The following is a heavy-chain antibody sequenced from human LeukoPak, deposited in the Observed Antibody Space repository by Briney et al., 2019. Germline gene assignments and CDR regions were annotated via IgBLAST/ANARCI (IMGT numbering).Heavy chain of an antibody. CDR1: GGSISSGGYY. J-gene: IGHJ5*02. V-gene: IGHV4-31*11. CDR2: IYYSGST. Sequence: NPSETLSLTCAVSGGSISSGGYYWSWIRQHPGKGLEWIGYIYYSGSTYYNPSLKSRVTISVDTSKNQFSLKLSSVTAADTAVYYCARRGYSYGYGGFGGVNWFDPWGQGTLVTVSS. CDR3: ARRGYSYGYGGFGGVNWFDP. D-gene: IGHD5-18*01.